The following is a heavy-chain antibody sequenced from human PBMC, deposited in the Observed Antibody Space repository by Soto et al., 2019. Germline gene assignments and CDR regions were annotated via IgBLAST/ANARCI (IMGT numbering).Heavy chain of an antibody. J-gene: IGHJ4*02. CDR2: ISSSSSYI. Sequence: ESGGGLVKPGGSLRLSCAASGFTFSSYSMNWVRQAPGKGLEWVSSISSSSSYIYYADSVKGRFTISRDNAKNSLYLQMNSLRAEDTAVYYCVLPPLGGSGSYYSHWGQGTLVTVSS. D-gene: IGHD3-10*01. V-gene: IGHV3-21*01. CDR1: GFTFSSYS. CDR3: VLPPLGGSGSYYSH.